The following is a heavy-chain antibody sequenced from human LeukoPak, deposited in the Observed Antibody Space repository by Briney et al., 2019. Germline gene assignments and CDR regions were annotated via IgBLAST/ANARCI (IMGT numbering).Heavy chain of an antibody. CDR1: GFTFSSYG. J-gene: IGHJ4*02. D-gene: IGHD4-17*01. CDR3: AREHGDYGVLGN. Sequence: GSLRLSCAASGFTFSSYGMHWVRQAPGKGLEWVAVIWYDGSNKYYADSVKGRFTISRDNSKNTLYLQMNSLRAEDTAVYYCAREHGDYGVLGNWGQGTLVTVSS. CDR2: IWYDGSNK. V-gene: IGHV3-33*08.